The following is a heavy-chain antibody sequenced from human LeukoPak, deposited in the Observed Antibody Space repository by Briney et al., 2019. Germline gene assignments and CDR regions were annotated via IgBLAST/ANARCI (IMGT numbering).Heavy chain of an antibody. Sequence: GGSLRLSCAASEFTFNTYSMNWVRQAPGKGLEWVSSISNSSDYIYYADSVKGRFTISRDSAKNSLYLQMNSLRAEDTAVYYCARDVTSPEAFDIWGQGTMVTVSS. V-gene: IGHV3-21*01. D-gene: IGHD2-21*02. CDR3: ARDVTSPEAFDI. J-gene: IGHJ3*02. CDR1: EFTFNTYS. CDR2: ISNSSDYI.